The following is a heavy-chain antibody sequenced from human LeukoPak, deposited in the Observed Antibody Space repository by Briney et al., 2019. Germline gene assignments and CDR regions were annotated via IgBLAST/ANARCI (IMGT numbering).Heavy chain of an antibody. CDR3: AYYYDSSGTPGYAFDI. CDR1: GGSISSGGYY. CDR2: IYYSGST. D-gene: IGHD3-22*01. J-gene: IGHJ3*02. V-gene: IGHV4-31*03. Sequence: SETLSLTCTVSGGSISSGGYYWSWIRQHPGKGLEWIGYIYYSGSTYCNPSLKSRVTISVDTSKNQFSLKLSSVTAADTAVYYCAYYYDSSGTPGYAFDIWGQGTMVTVSS.